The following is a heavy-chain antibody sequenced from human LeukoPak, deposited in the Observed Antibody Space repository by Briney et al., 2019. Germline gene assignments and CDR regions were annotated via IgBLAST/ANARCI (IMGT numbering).Heavy chain of an antibody. J-gene: IGHJ4*02. Sequence: PSETLSLTCTVSGGSISSYYWSWIRQPPGKGLEWIGYIYFSGSTNYNPSLKSRVTISVDTSKNQFSLKLSSVTAADTAVYYCARVAGSGRVFDYWGQGTLVTVSS. D-gene: IGHD6-19*01. V-gene: IGHV4-59*12. CDR3: ARVAGSGRVFDY. CDR1: GGSISSYY. CDR2: IYFSGST.